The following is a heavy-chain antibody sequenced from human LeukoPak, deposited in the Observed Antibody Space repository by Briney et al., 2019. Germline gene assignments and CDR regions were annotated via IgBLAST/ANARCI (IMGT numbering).Heavy chain of an antibody. CDR1: GFTLNNAW. V-gene: IGHV3-15*01. CDR3: TTDRYYDNSELQFQH. Sequence: GGSLRLSCAASGFTLNNAWMSWVRQAPEKGLEWLGRIKRETDGGTIDYAAPVKGRFTISRDDSRNTLYLQMDSLKIEDTAVYYCTTDRYYDNSELQFQHWGQGTLVTVSS. J-gene: IGHJ1*01. D-gene: IGHD3-22*01. CDR2: IKRETDGGTI.